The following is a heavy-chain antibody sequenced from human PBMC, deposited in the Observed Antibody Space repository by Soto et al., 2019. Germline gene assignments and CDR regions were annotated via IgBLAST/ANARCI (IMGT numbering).Heavy chain of an antibody. CDR3: ARGSDFWSGYYKESFDY. J-gene: IGHJ4*02. D-gene: IGHD3-3*01. CDR1: GYTFTSYG. V-gene: IGHV1-18*01. CDR2: ISAYNGNT. Sequence: ASVKVSCKASGYTFTSYGISWVRQAPGQGLEWMGWISAYNGNTNYAQKLQGRVTMTTDTSTSTAYMELRSLRSDDTAVYYCARGSDFWSGYYKESFDYWGQGPLVTVSS.